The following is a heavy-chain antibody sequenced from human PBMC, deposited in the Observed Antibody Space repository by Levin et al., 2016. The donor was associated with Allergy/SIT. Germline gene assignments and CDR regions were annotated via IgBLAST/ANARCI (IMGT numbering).Heavy chain of an antibody. CDR3: ARVGPLGYSYADY. CDR2: IYYSGST. CDR1: GGSISSSSYY. J-gene: IGHJ4*02. Sequence: SETLSLTCTVSGGSISSSSYYWGWIRQPPGKGLEWIGSIYYSGSTYYNPSLKSRVTISVDTSKNQFSLKLSSVTAADTAVYYCARVGPLGYSYADYWGQGTLVTVSS. D-gene: IGHD5-18*01. V-gene: IGHV4-39*01.